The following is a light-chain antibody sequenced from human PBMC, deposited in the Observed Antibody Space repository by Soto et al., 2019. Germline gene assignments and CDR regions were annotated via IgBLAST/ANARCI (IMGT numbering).Light chain of an antibody. V-gene: IGKV1-5*03. CDR3: QHYNSYSEA. CDR1: QTISSW. CDR2: KAS. Sequence: DIQITQSPPTRSGSVGDRVTITCRASQTISSWLAWYQQKPGKAPKLLIYKASTLKSGVPSRFSGSGSGTEFTLTISTLQPDDFATYNCQHYNSYSEAFGQGTKVDIK. J-gene: IGKJ1*01.